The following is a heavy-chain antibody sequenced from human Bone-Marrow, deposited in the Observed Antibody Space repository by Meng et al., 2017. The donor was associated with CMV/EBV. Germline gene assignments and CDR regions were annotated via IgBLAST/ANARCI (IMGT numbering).Heavy chain of an antibody. V-gene: IGHV3-48*04. D-gene: IGHD3-3*01. Sequence: GESLKISCAASGFTFSSYAMHWVRQAPGKGLEWISFISTAGVSIYYADSVKGRFTISRDNAENSLYLQMNSLRAEDTAAYYCARVMVWSGYYSYYYYYYGMDVWGQGTTVTVSS. CDR2: ISTAGVSI. CDR1: GFTFSSYA. CDR3: ARVMVWSGYYSYYYYYYGMDV. J-gene: IGHJ6*02.